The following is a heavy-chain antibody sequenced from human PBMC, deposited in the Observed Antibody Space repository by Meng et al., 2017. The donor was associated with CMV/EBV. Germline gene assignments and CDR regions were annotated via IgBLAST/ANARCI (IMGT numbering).Heavy chain of an antibody. CDR3: ARDGADDDYSNSNYYYYYGMDV. CDR2: IKQDGSEK. J-gene: IGHJ6*02. Sequence: GESLKISCKASGYTFTSYGISWVRQAPGKGLEWVANIKQDGSEKYYVDSVKGRFTISRDNAKNSLYLQMNSLRAEDTAVYYCARDGADDDYSNSNYYYYYGMDVWGQGTTVTVSS. V-gene: IGHV3-7*01. D-gene: IGHD4-11*01. CDR1: GYTFTSYG.